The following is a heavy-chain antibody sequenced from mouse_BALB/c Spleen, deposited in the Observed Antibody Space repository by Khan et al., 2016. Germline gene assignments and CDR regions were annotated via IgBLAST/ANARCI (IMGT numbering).Heavy chain of an antibody. D-gene: IGHD2-14*01. CDR3: ARGVRRAIDY. J-gene: IGHJ4*01. CDR2: INTETGEP. CDR1: GYTFTDYS. Sequence: QIQLVQSGPELKKPGETVKISCKASGYTFTDYSMHWVKQAPGKGLKWMGWINTETGEPTYADDFKGRFAFYLETSASTAYLQINNLKNEDTATYFCARGVRRAIDYWGQGTSVTVSS. V-gene: IGHV9-2-1*01.